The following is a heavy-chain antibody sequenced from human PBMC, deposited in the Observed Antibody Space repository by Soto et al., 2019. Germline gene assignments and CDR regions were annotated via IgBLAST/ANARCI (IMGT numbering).Heavy chain of an antibody. CDR2: ISGSGGST. CDR1: GFTFSNYA. V-gene: IGHV3-23*01. J-gene: IGHJ5*02. D-gene: IGHD3-22*01. CDR3: AKGFDSSGYYPHWFDP. Sequence: PGGSLRLSCAASGFTFSNYAMSWVRQAPGKGLEWVSAISGSGGSTYYADSVKGRFTISRDNSKNTLYLQMNSLRAEDTAVYYCAKGFDSSGYYPHWFDPWGQGTLVTVSS.